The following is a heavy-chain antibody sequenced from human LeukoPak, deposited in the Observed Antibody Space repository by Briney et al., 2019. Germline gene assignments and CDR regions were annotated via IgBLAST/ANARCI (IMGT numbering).Heavy chain of an antibody. CDR2: ISAYNGNT. D-gene: IGHD6-19*01. CDR1: GYTFTSYG. J-gene: IGHJ6*02. CDR3: ARKEKDRSGWYRSYYYGMDV. Sequence: ASVKVSCKASGYTFTSYGISWVRQAPGQGLEWMGWISAYNGNTNYAQKLQGRVTMTTDTSTSTAYMELRSLRSDDTAVYYCARKEKDRSGWYRSYYYGMDVWGQGTTVTVSS. V-gene: IGHV1-18*01.